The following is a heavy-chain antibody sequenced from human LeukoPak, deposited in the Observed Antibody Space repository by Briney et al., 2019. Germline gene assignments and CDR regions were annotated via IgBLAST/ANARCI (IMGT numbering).Heavy chain of an antibody. CDR1: GFTFSTYS. CDR2: ISSSSSYI. V-gene: IGHV3-21*01. J-gene: IGHJ4*02. D-gene: IGHD6-19*01. Sequence: PGGSLRLSCAASGFTFSTYSMNWVRQTPGKGLEWVSSISSSSSYIYYADSVKGRFTISRDNAKNSLYLQMNSLRVEDTAVYYCTRVRPVAGTDYWGQGTLVTVSS. CDR3: TRVRPVAGTDY.